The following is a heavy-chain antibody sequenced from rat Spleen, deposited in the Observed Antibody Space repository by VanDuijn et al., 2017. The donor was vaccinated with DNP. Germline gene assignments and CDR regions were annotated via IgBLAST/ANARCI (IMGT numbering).Heavy chain of an antibody. CDR2: INYSGYT. CDR1: GYSITSNY. J-gene: IGHJ2*01. Sequence: EVQLQESGPGLVKPSQSLSLTCSVTGYSITSNYWGWIRRFPGNKMEWIGHINYSGYTSYNPSLISRISISRDTSKNQFFLQLNAVTTEDTGTYYCARGHPPRGFDCWGQGVMVTVSS. D-gene: IGHD3-8*01. V-gene: IGHV3-1*01. CDR3: ARGHPPRGFDC.